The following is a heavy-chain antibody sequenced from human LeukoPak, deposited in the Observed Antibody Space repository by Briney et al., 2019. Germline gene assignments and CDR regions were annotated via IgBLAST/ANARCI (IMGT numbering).Heavy chain of an antibody. Sequence: PGGSLRLSCAASGLTFSNFGMHWVRQAPGKGLEWVTFIRYDATTIYYLDSVKGRFTVSRDNSKNMLYLQMNSLRAEDTAVYYCARERWFGERTSGMDVWGQGTTVTVSS. J-gene: IGHJ6*02. CDR3: ARERWFGERTSGMDV. CDR1: GLTFSNFG. D-gene: IGHD3-10*01. CDR2: IRYDATTI. V-gene: IGHV3-30*02.